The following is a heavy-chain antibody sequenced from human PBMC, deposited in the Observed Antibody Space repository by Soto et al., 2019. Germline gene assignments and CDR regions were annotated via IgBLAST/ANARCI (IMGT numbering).Heavy chain of an antibody. CDR3: ARDCSGGSCYPGMDV. J-gene: IGHJ6*02. CDR2: ISSSGYI. CDR1: GFNFDSYT. D-gene: IGHD2-15*01. Sequence: LGGSLRLSCAASGFNFDSYTINFFLHAPGKRLEWLSSISSSGYIFSTDSVRGRFTISRDNAKNSVYLQINSLRAEDTAVYFCARDCSGGSCYPGMDVWGQGTTVTVSS. V-gene: IGHV3-21*01.